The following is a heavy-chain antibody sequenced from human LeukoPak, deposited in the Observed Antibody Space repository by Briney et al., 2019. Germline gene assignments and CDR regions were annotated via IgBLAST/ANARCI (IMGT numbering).Heavy chain of an antibody. V-gene: IGHV3-30*02. D-gene: IGHD6-13*01. CDR1: GFTFSSYG. J-gene: IGHJ4*02. Sequence: QTGGSLRLSCAAPGFTFSSYGMHWVRQAPGKGLEWVAFIRYDGSNKYYADSVKGRFTISRDNSKNTLYLQMNSLRAEDTAVYYCARYSSSCLDYWGQGTLVTASS. CDR3: ARYSSSCLDY. CDR2: IRYDGSNK.